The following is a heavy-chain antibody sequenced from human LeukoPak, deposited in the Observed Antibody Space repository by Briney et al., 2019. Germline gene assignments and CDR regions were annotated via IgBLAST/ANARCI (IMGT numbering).Heavy chain of an antibody. CDR3: ARTKSGWYYSDY. D-gene: IGHD6-19*01. J-gene: IGHJ4*02. V-gene: IGHV4-59*08. Sequence: SETLSLTCTVSGGSMRSYYWSWIRQPPGQGLELIGYVYYSGTANYNPSLESRVTILVDTSKNQFSLNLSSVTAADTAVYYCARTKSGWYYSDYWGPGTLVSVSS. CDR2: VYYSGTA. CDR1: GGSMRSYY.